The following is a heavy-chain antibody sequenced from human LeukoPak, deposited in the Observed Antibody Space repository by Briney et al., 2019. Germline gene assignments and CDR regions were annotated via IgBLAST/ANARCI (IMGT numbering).Heavy chain of an antibody. V-gene: IGHV1-2*02. CDR3: ARDRIAVAGNYYYYGMDV. J-gene: IGHJ6*02. CDR1: GYTFTGYY. CDR2: INPNSGGT. D-gene: IGHD6-19*01. Sequence: ASVKVSCKASGYTFTGYYMHWVRQAPGQGLEWMGWINPNSGGTNYAQKFQGRVTMTRDTSISTAYMELSRLRSDGTAVYYCARDRIAVAGNYYYYGMDVWGQGTTVTVSS.